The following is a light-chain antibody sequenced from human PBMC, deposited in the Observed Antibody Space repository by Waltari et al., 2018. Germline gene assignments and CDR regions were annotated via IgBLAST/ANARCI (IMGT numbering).Light chain of an antibody. V-gene: IGLV5-45*03. CDR1: SGVNVVSYN. CDR2: YKSVSDK. Sequence: QAVVTRPSSLSASPGASTSLTCPLRSGVNVVSYNIYWYQQKPGSPPQFLLRYKSVSDKQLGSGVPSRFSGSKDASANVGILLISGLRSEDEADYYCMIWHRGVWVSGGGTQLTVL. J-gene: IGLJ3*02. CDR3: MIWHRGVWV.